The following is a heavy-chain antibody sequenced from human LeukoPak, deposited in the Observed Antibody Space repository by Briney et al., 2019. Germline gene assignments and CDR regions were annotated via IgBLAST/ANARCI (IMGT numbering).Heavy chain of an antibody. J-gene: IGHJ4*02. CDR3: AREVVYSADY. V-gene: IGHV3-30*04. Sequence: GRSLRLSCTTTGFTSSIYSMHWVRQAPGKGLEWVAVISYDGSNKYYADSVKGRFTISRDNSKNTMYLQMDSLRAEDTAVYYCAREVVYSADYWGQGTLVTVSS. CDR1: GFTSSIYS. D-gene: IGHD4-11*01. CDR2: ISYDGSNK.